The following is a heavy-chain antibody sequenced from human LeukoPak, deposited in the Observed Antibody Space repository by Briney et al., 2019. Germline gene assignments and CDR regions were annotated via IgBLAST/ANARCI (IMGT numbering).Heavy chain of an antibody. J-gene: IGHJ5*02. CDR2: MNPQSGSA. CDR3: ARIPQRVPHNWFDP. D-gene: IGHD1-1*01. CDR1: GYTFTSND. Sequence: GASVKVSCKASGYTFTSNDINWVRQATGQGLEWMGWMNPQSGSAGYAQKFQGRVTMTWDTSISTAYMELSSLTSDDTALYYCARIPQRVPHNWFDPWGQGTLVTVSS. V-gene: IGHV1-8*01.